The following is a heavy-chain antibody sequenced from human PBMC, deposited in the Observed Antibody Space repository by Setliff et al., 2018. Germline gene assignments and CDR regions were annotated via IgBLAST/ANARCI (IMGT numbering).Heavy chain of an antibody. CDR3: ARGRLLYVGDSHYFDN. CDR1: GGSLSSGPYY. V-gene: IGHV4-61*09. D-gene: IGHD4-17*01. Sequence: SETLSLTCTVSGGSLSSGPYYWTWVRQPAGKGLEWIGHIYTSGTTNYSPSLRSRVTISADTSKDQFSLQLNSVTATDTAVYYCARGRLLYVGDSHYFDNWGQGTLVTVSS. CDR2: IYTSGTT. J-gene: IGHJ4*02.